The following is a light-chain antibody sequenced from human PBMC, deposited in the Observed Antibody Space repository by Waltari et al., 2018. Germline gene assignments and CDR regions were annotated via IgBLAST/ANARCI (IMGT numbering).Light chain of an antibody. CDR2: KAS. V-gene: IGKV1-5*03. J-gene: IGKJ1*01. CDR3: QHYNSFPWT. CDR1: QSISSW. Sequence: GDRVTITCRASQSISSWLAWYQQKPGKAPKFLIYKASNLESGVPSRFSGSGSGTEFTLTISSLQPDDFATYYCQHYNSFPWTFGQGTKVEMK.